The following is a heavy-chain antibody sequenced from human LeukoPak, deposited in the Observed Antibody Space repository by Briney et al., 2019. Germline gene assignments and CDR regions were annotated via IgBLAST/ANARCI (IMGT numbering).Heavy chain of an antibody. Sequence: PGRSLRLSCAASGCTFTNYAMSWVRQAPGKGLEWVSGISGNGISTYYADSVKGRFTISRDNSKSTLYLQMDSLRADDTAVYYCARDEGGTGTSDLGSWGQGTLVTVSS. V-gene: IGHV3-23*01. J-gene: IGHJ4*02. CDR2: ISGNGIST. CDR1: GCTFTNYA. D-gene: IGHD1-7*01. CDR3: ARDEGGTGTSDLGS.